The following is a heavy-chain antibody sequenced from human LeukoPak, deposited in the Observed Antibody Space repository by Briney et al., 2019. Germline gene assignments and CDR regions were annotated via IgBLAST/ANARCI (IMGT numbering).Heavy chain of an antibody. D-gene: IGHD1-26*01. CDR3: ARRTSSPVGAIDY. Sequence: SETLSLTCIVSGGSISISDYYWGWIRQPPGKGLEWIGSISYSGTYYNPSLKGRLTISVDTPKNQFSLTLTSVAAADTAVYYCARRTSSPVGAIDYWGRGTLVTVSS. CDR1: GGSISISDYY. CDR2: ISYSGT. V-gene: IGHV4-39*01. J-gene: IGHJ4*02.